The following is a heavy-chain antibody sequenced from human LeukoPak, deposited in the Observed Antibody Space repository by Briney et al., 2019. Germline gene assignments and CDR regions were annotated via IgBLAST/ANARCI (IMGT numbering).Heavy chain of an antibody. CDR3: ARHTYYYGVGY. CDR1: GYSISSGYY. D-gene: IGHD3-10*01. CDR2: IYHSGST. Sequence: SETLSLTCAVSGYSISSGYYWGWIRQPPGKGLEWIGSIYHSGSTYYNPSLKSRVTISVDTSKNQFSLKLSSVTAADTAVYYGARHTYYYGVGYWGQGTLVTVSS. V-gene: IGHV4-38-2*01. J-gene: IGHJ4*02.